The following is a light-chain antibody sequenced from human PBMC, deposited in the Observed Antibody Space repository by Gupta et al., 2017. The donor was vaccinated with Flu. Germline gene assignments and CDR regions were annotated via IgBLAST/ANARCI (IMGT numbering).Light chain of an antibody. CDR1: SSDIGYYNY. CDR2: DVS. CDR3: SSYTKSSTYV. Sequence: SITISCTGTSSDIGYYNYVSWYQQHPGKAPKLMIYDVSARPSGVSNRFSGSKSGNTASLTISGLQAGDEADYYCSSYTKSSTYVFGTGTKVTVL. J-gene: IGLJ1*01. V-gene: IGLV2-14*04.